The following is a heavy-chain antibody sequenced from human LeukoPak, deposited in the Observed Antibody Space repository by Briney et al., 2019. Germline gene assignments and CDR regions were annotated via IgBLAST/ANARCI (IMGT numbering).Heavy chain of an antibody. CDR2: IYYSGST. V-gene: IGHV4-39*07. D-gene: IGHD3-22*01. J-gene: IGHJ4*02. Sequence: PSETLSLTCTVSGGSISSSSYYWGWIRQPPGKGLEWIGSIYYSGSTYYNPSLKSRVTISVDTSKNQFSLKLSSVTAADTAVYYCARGVSTYYYDSSGYYVDYWGQGTLVTVSS. CDR1: GGSISSSSYY. CDR3: ARGVSTYYYDSSGYYVDY.